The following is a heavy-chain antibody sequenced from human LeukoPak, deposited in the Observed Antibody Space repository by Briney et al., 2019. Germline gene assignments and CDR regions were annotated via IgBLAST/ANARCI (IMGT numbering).Heavy chain of an antibody. CDR1: GFTFDDYA. J-gene: IGHJ4*02. CDR2: ISWNSGNT. Sequence: SLRLSCATSGFTFDDYAMHWVRQAPGKGLEWVSGISWNSGNTGYADSVKGRFTISRDNAKNSLYLQMNSLRAEDTAVYYCARDRVDYWGQGTLVTVSS. CDR3: ARDRVDY. V-gene: IGHV3-9*01.